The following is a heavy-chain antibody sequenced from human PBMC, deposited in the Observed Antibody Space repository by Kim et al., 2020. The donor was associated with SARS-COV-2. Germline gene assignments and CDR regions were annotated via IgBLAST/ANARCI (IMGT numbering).Heavy chain of an antibody. Sequence: SVKVSCKASGGTFSSYAISWVRQAPGQGLEWMGGIIPIFGTANYAQKFQGRVTITADESTSTAYMELSSLRSEDTAVYYCARVVRCNYPWGGDCYGAFDIWGQGTMVTVSS. D-gene: IGHD2-21*02. V-gene: IGHV1-69*13. CDR2: IIPIFGTA. CDR1: GGTFSSYA. CDR3: ARVVRCNYPWGGDCYGAFDI. J-gene: IGHJ3*02.